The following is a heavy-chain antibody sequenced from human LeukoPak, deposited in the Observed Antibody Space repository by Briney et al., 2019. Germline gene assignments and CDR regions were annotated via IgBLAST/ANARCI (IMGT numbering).Heavy chain of an antibody. D-gene: IGHD3-22*01. CDR2: ISGSGGIT. V-gene: IGHV3-23*01. CDR3: AKDGYYYDSSGSPTYFFDY. Sequence: GGSLRLSCAASGFTFSSYAMSWVRQAPGKGPEWVSGISGSGGITHYADSVKGRFTISRDNSKNTLYVRMNSLRAEDTAVYYCAKDGYYYDSSGSPTYFFDYWGQGTLVTVSS. J-gene: IGHJ4*02. CDR1: GFTFSSYA.